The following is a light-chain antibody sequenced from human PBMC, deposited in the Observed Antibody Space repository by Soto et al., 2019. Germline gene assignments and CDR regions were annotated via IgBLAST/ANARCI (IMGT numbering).Light chain of an antibody. Sequence: EIVLTQSPATLSFSPGERATLSCRASQTVSSSLAWYQQKPGQAPRLLIYEASNRATGIPARFSGSGSGADFTLTISSLEPEDFALYYCPQHIKWLLTFGGGNKV. V-gene: IGKV3-11*01. CDR3: PQHIKWLLT. J-gene: IGKJ4*01. CDR1: QTVSSS. CDR2: EAS.